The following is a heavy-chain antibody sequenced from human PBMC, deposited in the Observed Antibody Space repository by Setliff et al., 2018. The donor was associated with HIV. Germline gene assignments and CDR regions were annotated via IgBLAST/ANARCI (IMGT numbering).Heavy chain of an antibody. CDR1: TESLTRYD. CDR3: ARVRLELRQYWFDS. D-gene: IGHD1-7*01. CDR2: IDDSGSI. J-gene: IGHJ5*01. V-gene: IGHV4-34*01. Sequence: SETLSLTCAVYTESLTRYDWAWIRQSTEKGLEWIGEIDDSGSIIYNPSLQSRVTMSVDTSKNQFSLKVRSLTAADTGLYYCARVRLELRQYWFDSWGQGSPVTVSS.